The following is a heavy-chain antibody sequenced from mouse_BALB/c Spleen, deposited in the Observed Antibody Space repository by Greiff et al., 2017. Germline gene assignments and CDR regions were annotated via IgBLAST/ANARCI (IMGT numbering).Heavy chain of an antibody. V-gene: IGHV1S137*01. Sequence: QVQLKESGAELVRPGVSVKISCKGSGYTFTDYAMHWVKQSHAKSLEWIGVISTYYGDASYNQKFKGKATMTVDKSSSTAYMELARLTSEDSAIYYCARGGHYGSGYFDDWGQGTTLTVSS. D-gene: IGHD1-1*01. CDR3: ARGGHYGSGYFDD. CDR2: ISTYYGDA. J-gene: IGHJ2*01. CDR1: GYTFTDYA.